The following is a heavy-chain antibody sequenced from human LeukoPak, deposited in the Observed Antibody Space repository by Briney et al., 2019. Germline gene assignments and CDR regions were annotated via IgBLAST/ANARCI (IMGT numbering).Heavy chain of an antibody. CDR1: GFTFSSYA. D-gene: IGHD1-26*01. J-gene: IGHJ4*02. CDR3: ATQNSGSSLDY. CDR2: IKSKTDGGTI. Sequence: GGSLRLSCAASGFTFSSYAMSWVRQAPGKGLEWVGRIKSKTDGGTIDYAAPVKGRFTISRDDSKNTLYLQMSSLKTEDTALYYCATQNSGSSLDYWGQGTLVTVSS. V-gene: IGHV3-15*01.